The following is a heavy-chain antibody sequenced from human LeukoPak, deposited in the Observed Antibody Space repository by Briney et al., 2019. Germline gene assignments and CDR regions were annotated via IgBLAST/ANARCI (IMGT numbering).Heavy chain of an antibody. Sequence: SETLSLTCTVSGDSISSYYWSWIRQPPGKGLEWIGYIYYSGSTNYNPSLKSRVTMSVDTSKNQFSLKLSSVTAADTAVYYCARGDLSEYYFDYWGQGTLVTVSS. J-gene: IGHJ4*02. CDR2: IYYSGST. CDR3: ARGDLSEYYFDY. V-gene: IGHV4-59*01. CDR1: GDSISSYY. D-gene: IGHD2-21*02.